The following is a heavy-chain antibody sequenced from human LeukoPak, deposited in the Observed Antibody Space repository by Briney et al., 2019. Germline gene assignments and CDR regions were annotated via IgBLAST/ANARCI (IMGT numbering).Heavy chain of an antibody. J-gene: IGHJ5*02. V-gene: IGHV3-20*04. Sequence: PGGSLRLSCAASGFIFRGYWMHWVRQAPGKGLEWVAGINWNGGSIGYGDSVKGRFTISRDNTKKSLYLQMNSLRVEDTALYYCARRPNWFDPWGQGTLVTVSS. CDR1: GFIFRGYW. CDR2: INWNGGSI. CDR3: ARRPNWFDP.